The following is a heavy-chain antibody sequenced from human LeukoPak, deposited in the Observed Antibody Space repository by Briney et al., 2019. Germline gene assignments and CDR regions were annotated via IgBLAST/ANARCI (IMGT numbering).Heavy chain of an antibody. V-gene: IGHV4-59*01. CDR3: ARGICSSTNCYNVFDP. CDR2: IYDSGST. J-gene: IGHJ5*02. D-gene: IGHD2-2*02. Sequence: PSETLSLTCTVSGGSMSSYFWTWIRQPPGKGLEWIGYIYDSGSTNYNPSLKSRVTISVDTSKNQFSLKLSSVTAADTAVYYCARGICSSTNCYNVFDPSGQGTLVTVSS. CDR1: GGSMSSYF.